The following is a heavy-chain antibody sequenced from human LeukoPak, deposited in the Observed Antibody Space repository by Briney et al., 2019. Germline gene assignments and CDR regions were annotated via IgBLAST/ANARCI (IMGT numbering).Heavy chain of an antibody. V-gene: IGHV4-59*01. CDR1: GGSISNYY. J-gene: IGHJ5*02. Sequence: SETLSLTCIVSGGSISNYYWSWIRQPPGKGLEWIGFIYYSGSTNYNPSLKSRVTISIDTSKKQFSLKLSSVTAADTAVYYCAISSYGSGSYYTWGQGTLVTVSS. CDR3: AISSYGSGSYYT. D-gene: IGHD3-10*01. CDR2: IYYSGST.